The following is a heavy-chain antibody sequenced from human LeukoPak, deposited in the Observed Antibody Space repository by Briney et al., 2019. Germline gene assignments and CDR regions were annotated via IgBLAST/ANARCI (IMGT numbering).Heavy chain of an antibody. V-gene: IGHV4-39*07. CDR2: IYYSGST. Sequence: PSETLSLTCTVSGGSISSSSYYWGWIRQPPEKGLEWIGSIYYSGSTYYNPSLKSRVTISVDRSKNQFSLKLSSVTAADTAVYYCARENVEQSRRFDHWGQGTLVTVSS. CDR3: ARENVEQSRRFDH. J-gene: IGHJ4*02. D-gene: IGHD6-19*01. CDR1: GGSISSSSYY.